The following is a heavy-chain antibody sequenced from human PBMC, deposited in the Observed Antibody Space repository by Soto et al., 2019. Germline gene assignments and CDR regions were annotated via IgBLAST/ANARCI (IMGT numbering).Heavy chain of an antibody. CDR2: IVVGSGNT. CDR3: ASNDFWSGYPSDYGMDV. CDR1: GFTFTSSA. J-gene: IGHJ6*02. V-gene: IGHV1-58*01. Sequence: SVKVSCKASGFTFTSSAVQWVRQARGQRLEWIGWIVVGSGNTNYAQKFQERVTITRDMSTSTAYMELSSLRSEDTAVYYCASNDFWSGYPSDYGMDVWGQGTTVTVSS. D-gene: IGHD3-3*01.